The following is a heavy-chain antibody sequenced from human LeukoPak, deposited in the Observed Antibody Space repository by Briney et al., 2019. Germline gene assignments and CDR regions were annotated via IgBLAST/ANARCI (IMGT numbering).Heavy chain of an antibody. J-gene: IGHJ4*02. V-gene: IGHV4-39*01. D-gene: IGHD1-14*01. CDR1: GGSISSYY. CDR2: IYYSGST. CDR3: ARKTYNVGVDY. Sequence: SETLSLTCTVSGGSISSYYWSWIRQPPGKGPEWIGSIYYSGSTYYNPSLKSRVTISVDTSKNQFSLKLSSVTAADTAVYYCARKTYNVGVDYWGQGTLVTVSS.